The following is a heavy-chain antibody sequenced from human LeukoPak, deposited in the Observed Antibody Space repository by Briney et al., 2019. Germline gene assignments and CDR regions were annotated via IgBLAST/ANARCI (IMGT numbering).Heavy chain of an antibody. CDR1: GYSFTSYW. V-gene: IGHV5-51*03. J-gene: IGHJ3*02. Sequence: GESLKISCKGSGYSFTSYWIGWVRQMPGKCLEWMGIIFPVVSDTRYSPSFQGQASISTDQSTSPAYIQWGSLKTSDPSINDRASTMTIFGVVLEDAFDIWGQGTMVTVSS. CDR2: IFPVVSDT. CDR3: ASTMTIFGVVLEDAFDI. D-gene: IGHD3-3*01.